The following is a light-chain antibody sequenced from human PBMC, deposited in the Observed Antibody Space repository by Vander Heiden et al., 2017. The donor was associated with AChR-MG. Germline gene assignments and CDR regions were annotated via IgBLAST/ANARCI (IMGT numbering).Light chain of an antibody. CDR1: KLVDKY. J-gene: IGLJ3*02. CDR3: QAWDSSTAGV. Sequence: SYELTQPPSVSVSPGQTASITCSGDKLVDKYACWYQQKPGQSPVLVIYQDSKRPSGIPERFSGSNSGNTATLTISGTQAMDEADYYCQAWDSSTAGVFGGGTKLTVL. CDR2: QDS. V-gene: IGLV3-1*01.